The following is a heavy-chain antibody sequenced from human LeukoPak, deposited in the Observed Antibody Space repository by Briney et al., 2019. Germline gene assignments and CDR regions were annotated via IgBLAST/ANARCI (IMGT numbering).Heavy chain of an antibody. CDR1: GASFSSYY. J-gene: IGHJ4*02. Sequence: SETLSLTCTVSGASFSSYYWSWIRQPAGRGLEWIGRIYTSGSTIYNRSRKSPVTMSVEPSKKQFSSELRPVAAAGPAGDYWGREREDINLKLYAYYFDYWGQGTLVTVSS. D-gene: IGHD2-8*01. CDR2: IYTSGST. V-gene: IGHV4-4*07. CDR3: GREREDINLKLYAYYFDY.